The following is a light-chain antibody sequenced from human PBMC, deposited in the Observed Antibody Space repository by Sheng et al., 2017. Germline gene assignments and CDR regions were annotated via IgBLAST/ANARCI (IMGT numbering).Light chain of an antibody. V-gene: IGKV3-20*01. CDR2: GAS. CDR3: QQDGDSPST. J-gene: IGKJ2*01. CDR1: QSVNSK. Sequence: TQSPVTLSVSPGGGATLSCRASQSVNSKLAWYQQKPGQTPRLLIYGASTRATGIPDRFSGSGSGTDFTLTISRLEPEDFAVYYCQQDGDSPSTFGQGTKLEI.